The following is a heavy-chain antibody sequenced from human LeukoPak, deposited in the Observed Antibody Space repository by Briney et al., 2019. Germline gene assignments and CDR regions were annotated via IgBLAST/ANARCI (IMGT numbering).Heavy chain of an antibody. J-gene: IGHJ1*01. D-gene: IGHD3-10*01. Sequence: ASVKVSCKASGYTFTGYYMHWVRQAPGQGLEWMGWINPNSGGTNYAQKFQGRVTMTRDTSISTAYMELSRLRSDDTAVYYCARVPRTTMVRGVIEEYFQHWGRAPWSPSPQ. V-gene: IGHV1-2*02. CDR1: GYTFTGYY. CDR2: INPNSGGT. CDR3: ARVPRTTMVRGVIEEYFQH.